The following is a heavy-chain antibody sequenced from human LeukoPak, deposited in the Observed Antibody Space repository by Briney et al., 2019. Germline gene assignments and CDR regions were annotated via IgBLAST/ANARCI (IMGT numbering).Heavy chain of an antibody. D-gene: IGHD2-2*02. CDR1: GGSFSGYY. V-gene: IGHV4-34*01. Sequence: SETLSLTCAVYGGSFSGYYWSWIRQPPGKGLEWIGEINHSGSTNYNPSLKSRVTISVDTSKNQFSLKLSSVTAADTAVYYRARHYCSSTSCYTSWWFDPWGQGTLVTVSS. CDR3: ARHYCSSTSCYTSWWFDP. CDR2: INHSGST. J-gene: IGHJ5*02.